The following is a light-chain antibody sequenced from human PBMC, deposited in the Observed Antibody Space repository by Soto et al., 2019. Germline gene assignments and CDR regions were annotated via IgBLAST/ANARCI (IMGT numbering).Light chain of an antibody. CDR3: SANAGGSTLV. CDR2: EGS. Sequence: QSVLTQPSSLSGSPGQSITISCTGTSTDVGNYYVVSWYQQHPDRAPKVIIYEGSKRPSGVSNRFSGSKSGNTASLTISGLQAEDEADYYCSANAGGSTLVFGGGTQLTVL. V-gene: IGLV2-23*01. J-gene: IGLJ2*01. CDR1: STDVGNYYV.